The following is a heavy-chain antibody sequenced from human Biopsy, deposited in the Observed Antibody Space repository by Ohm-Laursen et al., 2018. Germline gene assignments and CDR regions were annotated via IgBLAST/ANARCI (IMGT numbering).Heavy chain of an antibody. D-gene: IGHD6-13*01. CDR1: GFSFDNYV. V-gene: IGHV3-9*01. Sequence: SLRLSCIASGFSFDNYVMHWVRQAPGKGLEWVSGISWNSDSIGYADSAKGRFTISRDNAKNSLYLQMNSLRSEDTALYYCAKDRYPSSWHYYYGMDVWGQGTTVTVSS. CDR3: AKDRYPSSWHYYYGMDV. J-gene: IGHJ6*02. CDR2: ISWNSDSI.